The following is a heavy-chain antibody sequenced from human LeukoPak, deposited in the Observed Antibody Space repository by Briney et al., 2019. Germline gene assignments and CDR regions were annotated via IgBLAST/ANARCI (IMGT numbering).Heavy chain of an antibody. V-gene: IGHV3-66*01. J-gene: IGHJ3*02. D-gene: IGHD3-16*01. Sequence: GGSLRLFCAASGFSVSSNYMTWVRQAPGKGPEWVSVIYNTGNLYYADSVKGRFTISRDNSKNTLSLQMNSLRAEDAAVYYCAKSPVLRDDAFDIWGQGTMVTVSS. CDR3: AKSPVLRDDAFDI. CDR2: IYNTGNL. CDR1: GFSVSSNY.